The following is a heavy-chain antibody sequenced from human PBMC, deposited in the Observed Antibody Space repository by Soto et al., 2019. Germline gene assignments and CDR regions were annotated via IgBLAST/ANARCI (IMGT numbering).Heavy chain of an antibody. CDR3: AKVVVAATRHTDFDS. Sequence: ETLSLTCTVSGASINSNNYYWAWIRQPPGKGLAWIASIYYDGSTYYNPSLESRVTISIDTSKNQFSLRLRSVTAADTAIYYCAKVVVAATRHTDFDSWGQGTLVTVSS. V-gene: IGHV4-39*01. CDR2: IYYDGST. CDR1: GASINSNNYY. J-gene: IGHJ4*02. D-gene: IGHD2-15*01.